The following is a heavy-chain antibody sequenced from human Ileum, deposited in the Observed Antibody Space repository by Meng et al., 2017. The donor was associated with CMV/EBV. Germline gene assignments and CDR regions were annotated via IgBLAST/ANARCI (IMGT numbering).Heavy chain of an antibody. J-gene: IGHJ4*02. CDR3: ARRGYSYYADS. D-gene: IGHD5-18*01. CDR2: IYPGDSDT. CDR1: GYSFTNYW. Sequence: GESLKISCTASGYSFTNYWIAWVRQMPGKGLEWMGIIYPGDSDTTYSPTFQGQVTITADKSITTAYLQWSSMKASDTAMYYCARRGYSYYADSWGQGTLVTVSS. V-gene: IGHV5-51*01.